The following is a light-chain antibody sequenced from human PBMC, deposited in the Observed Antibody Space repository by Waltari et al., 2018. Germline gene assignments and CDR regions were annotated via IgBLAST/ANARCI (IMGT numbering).Light chain of an antibody. CDR3: QHYVRLPVS. V-gene: IGKV3-20*01. Sequence: CRASQSGGKFWAWYHKKPGQAPRLLIYDASSRATGIPDRFSGSGFGTDFSLTISRLEPEDFAVYYCQHYVRLPVSFGQGTKVGIK. CDR2: DAS. CDR1: QSGGKF. J-gene: IGKJ1*01.